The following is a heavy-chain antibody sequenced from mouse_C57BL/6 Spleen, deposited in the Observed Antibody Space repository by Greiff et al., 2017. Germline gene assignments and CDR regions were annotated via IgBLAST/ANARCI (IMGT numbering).Heavy chain of an antibody. CDR1: GYTFTSYW. J-gene: IGHJ2*01. V-gene: IGHV1-72*01. Sequence: QVQLQQPGAELVKPGASVKLSCKASGYTFTSYWMHWVKQRPGRGLEWIGRIDPNSGGTKYNEKFKSKATLTVDKPSSTAYMQRSSLTSEDSAVYYCAREGETTVESFDYWGQGTTLTVSS. CDR2: IDPNSGGT. D-gene: IGHD1-1*01. CDR3: AREGETTVESFDY.